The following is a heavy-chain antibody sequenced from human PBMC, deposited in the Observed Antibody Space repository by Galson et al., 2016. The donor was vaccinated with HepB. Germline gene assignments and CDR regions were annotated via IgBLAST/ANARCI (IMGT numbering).Heavy chain of an antibody. CDR2: ISGSGTNT. D-gene: IGHD2-15*01. CDR1: GFTFSSYA. V-gene: IGHV3-23*01. CDR3: AKDLTVTLHWFDP. J-gene: IGHJ5*02. Sequence: SLRLSCAASGFTFSSYAMSWVRQAPGKGLEWVSLISGSGTNTYYADSVKGRSTLSRDNSRNTLYLQMNSLRAEDTAVYYCAKDLTVTLHWFDPWGQGTLVTVSS.